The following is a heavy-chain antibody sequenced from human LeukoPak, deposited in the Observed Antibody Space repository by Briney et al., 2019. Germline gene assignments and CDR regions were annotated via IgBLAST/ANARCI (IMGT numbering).Heavy chain of an antibody. Sequence: PGRSLRLSXAASGFTFDDYAMHWVRQAPGKGLEWVSGISWNSGSIGYADSVKGRFTISRDNAKNSLYLQMNSLRAEDMALYYCAKGKRGEPLDYFDYWGQGTLVTVSS. CDR3: AKGKRGEPLDYFDY. CDR1: GFTFDDYA. J-gene: IGHJ4*02. D-gene: IGHD1-26*01. CDR2: ISWNSGSI. V-gene: IGHV3-9*03.